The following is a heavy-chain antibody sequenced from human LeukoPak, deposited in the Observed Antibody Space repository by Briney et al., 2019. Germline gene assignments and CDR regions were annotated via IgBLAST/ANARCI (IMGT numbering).Heavy chain of an antibody. CDR3: ARDPGTYTRSYYGLN. Sequence: GASVKVSCKASRYTFSNYAITWLRQAPGQEREWMGWISGDNGQTKYAQNLQDRVTMSTDTPTSTDYLELKSLRSDDTAVYYCARDPGTYTRSYYGLNWGQGTLVTV. D-gene: IGHD1-26*01. CDR2: ISGDNGQT. J-gene: IGHJ4*02. V-gene: IGHV1-18*01. CDR1: RYTFSNYA.